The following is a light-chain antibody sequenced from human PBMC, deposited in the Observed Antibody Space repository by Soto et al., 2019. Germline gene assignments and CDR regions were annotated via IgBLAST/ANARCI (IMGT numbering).Light chain of an antibody. V-gene: IGKV1-5*03. CDR2: KAS. CDR3: QHYNSYSEA. Sequence: DIQRTQSASTLSAAVGERVSVTCRASQSLNSLLAWYQQKPGKAPKLLIYKASTLKSGVPSRFSGSGSGTEFTLTISSLQPDDFATYYCQHYNSYSEAFGQGTKVDI. CDR1: QSLNSL. J-gene: IGKJ1*01.